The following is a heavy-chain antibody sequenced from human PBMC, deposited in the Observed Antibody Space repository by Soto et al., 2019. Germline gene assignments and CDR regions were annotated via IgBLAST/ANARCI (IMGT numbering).Heavy chain of an antibody. Sequence: QVQLVQSGAEVKKPGASVKVSCKASGYTFTNYAMRWVRQAPGQRLEWMGWINAGNGNTKYSQKFQGRVTITRDTSASTAYMDLSSLRSEDTAVYYCARGPGGPDGPGDYWGQGTLVTVSS. J-gene: IGHJ4*02. CDR1: GYTFTNYA. CDR2: INAGNGNT. V-gene: IGHV1-3*01. CDR3: ARGPGGPDGPGDY. D-gene: IGHD2-15*01.